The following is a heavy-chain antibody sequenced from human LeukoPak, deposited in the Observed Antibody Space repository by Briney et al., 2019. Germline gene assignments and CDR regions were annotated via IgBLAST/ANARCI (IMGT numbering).Heavy chain of an antibody. D-gene: IGHD6-13*01. V-gene: IGHV4-38-2*01. CDR2: IYHSGSA. Sequence: SETLSLTCAVSGYSISSGYYWGWIRQPPGKGLEWLGSIYHSGSAYYNPSLKSRVTISVDTSKNQFSLKLSSVTAADTAVYYCARHHRPHSSSWLNYWGQGTLVTVSS. CDR3: ARHHRPHSSSWLNY. CDR1: GYSISSGYY. J-gene: IGHJ4*02.